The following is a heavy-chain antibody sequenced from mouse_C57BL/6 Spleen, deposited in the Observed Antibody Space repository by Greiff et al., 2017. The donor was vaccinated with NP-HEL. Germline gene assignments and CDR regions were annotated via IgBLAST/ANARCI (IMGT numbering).Heavy chain of an antibody. J-gene: IGHJ4*01. V-gene: IGHV3-6*01. CDR2: ISYDGSN. D-gene: IGHD1-1*01. Sequence: EVQLQESGPGLVKPSQSLSLTCSVTGYSITSGHYWNWIRQFPGNKLEWMGYISYDGSNNYIPSLKNRISITRDTSKNQFFLKLNSVTTEDTATYYCARIIYYYGSSTLDYAMDYWGQGTSVTVSS. CDR3: ARIIYYYGSSTLDYAMDY. CDR1: GYSITSGHY.